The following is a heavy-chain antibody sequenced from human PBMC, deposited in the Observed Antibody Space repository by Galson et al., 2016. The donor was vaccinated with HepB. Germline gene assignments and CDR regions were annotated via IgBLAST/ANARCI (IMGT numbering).Heavy chain of an antibody. CDR1: GFTFSNAW. CDR3: TTLEVPATMNPFDI. CDR2: IRSKTDGGTT. D-gene: IGHD2-2*01. V-gene: IGHV3-15*01. Sequence: LRLSCAASGFTFSNAWMSWVRQAPGKGLEWVGRIRSKTDGGTTEYPAPVKGRFTISRDDSRNTLYLQMNSLKSEDTAVYYCTTLEVPATMNPFDIWGQGTVVTVSS. J-gene: IGHJ3*02.